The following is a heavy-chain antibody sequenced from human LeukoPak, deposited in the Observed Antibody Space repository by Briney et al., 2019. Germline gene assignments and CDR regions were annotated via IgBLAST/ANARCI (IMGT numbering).Heavy chain of an antibody. Sequence: ASVKVSCKASGYTFTGYYMHWVRQAPGQGLEWMGWMNPNSGNTGYAQKFQGRVTMTRNTSISTAYMELSSLRSEDTAVYYCATSTNYYDSSGTFDYWGQGTLVTVSS. CDR3: ATSTNYYDSSGTFDY. D-gene: IGHD3-22*01. CDR2: MNPNSGNT. V-gene: IGHV1-8*02. J-gene: IGHJ4*02. CDR1: GYTFTGYY.